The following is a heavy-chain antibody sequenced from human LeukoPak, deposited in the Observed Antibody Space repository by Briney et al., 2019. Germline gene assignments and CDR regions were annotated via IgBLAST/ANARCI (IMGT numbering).Heavy chain of an antibody. CDR3: AKAYSSGYWDYFDY. CDR2: ISGSGGSS. J-gene: IGHJ4*02. Sequence: PGGSLRLSCAASGFTFRNYAMSWVRQAPGKGLEWCSGISGSGGSSYYADSVKGRFPISRDNSKNTLYMEMNSLRAEDSAVYYCAKAYSSGYWDYFDYWGQGTLVTVSS. V-gene: IGHV3-23*01. D-gene: IGHD3-22*01. CDR1: GFTFRNYA.